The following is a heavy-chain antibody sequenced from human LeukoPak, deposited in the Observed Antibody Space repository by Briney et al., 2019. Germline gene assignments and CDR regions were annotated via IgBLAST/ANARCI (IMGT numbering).Heavy chain of an antibody. Sequence: GGSLRLSCAASGFTFSSYEMNWVRQAPGKGLEWVSYISSSGSTIYYADSVKGRFTISRHNAKNSLYLQMNSLRAEDTAVYYCAELGITMIGGVWGKGPTVTISS. D-gene: IGHD3-10*02. J-gene: IGHJ6*04. CDR2: ISSSGSTI. V-gene: IGHV3-48*03. CDR1: GFTFSSYE. CDR3: AELGITMIGGV.